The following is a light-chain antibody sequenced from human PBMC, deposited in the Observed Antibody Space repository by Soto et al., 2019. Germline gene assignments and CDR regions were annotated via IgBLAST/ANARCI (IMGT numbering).Light chain of an antibody. CDR2: GNS. Sequence: QYVLTQPPSVSGAPGQRVTISCTGSSSNIGAGYDVHWYQQLPGTAPKLLIYGNSTRPSGVPDRFSGSKSGTSASLAITVLEAEDEADYYCQAYDSSLSGWVFGGGTKVTVL. V-gene: IGLV1-40*01. CDR3: QAYDSSLSGWV. CDR1: SSNIGAGYD. J-gene: IGLJ3*02.